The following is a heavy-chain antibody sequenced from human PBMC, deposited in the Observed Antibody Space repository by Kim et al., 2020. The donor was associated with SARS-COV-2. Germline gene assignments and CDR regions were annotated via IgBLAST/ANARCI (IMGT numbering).Heavy chain of an antibody. Sequence: SETLSLTCAVYGGSFSGYYWSWIRQPPGKGLEWIGEINHSGSTNYNPSLKSRVTISVDTSKNQFSLKLSSVTAADTAVYYCARAPIYPQQYSSSSRAFDYWGQGTLVTVSS. J-gene: IGHJ4*02. CDR3: ARAPIYPQQYSSSSRAFDY. D-gene: IGHD6-13*01. CDR1: GGSFSGYY. V-gene: IGHV4-34*01. CDR2: INHSGST.